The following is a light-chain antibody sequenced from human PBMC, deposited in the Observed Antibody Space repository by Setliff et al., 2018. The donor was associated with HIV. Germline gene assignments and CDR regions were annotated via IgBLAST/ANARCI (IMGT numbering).Light chain of an antibody. J-gene: IGLJ1*01. CDR1: SRDIGTYDF. CDR2: DVS. CDR3: SSYTKTSTLL. V-gene: IGLV2-14*03. Sequence: QSALPQPASISGSPGQSITISCAGTSRDIGTYDFVSWYQQHPGKAPKLLIYDVSDRPSGVSDRFSGSKSGNTASLTISGLQTEDEADYYCSSYTKTSTLLFGTGTKVTVL.